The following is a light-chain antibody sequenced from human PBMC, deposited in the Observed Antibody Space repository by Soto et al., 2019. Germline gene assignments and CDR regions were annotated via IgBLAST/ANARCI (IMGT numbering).Light chain of an antibody. CDR3: ATWDNSLNGVV. Sequence: QSVLTQPPSASGTPGQGVTISCSGSDSNIARNSVSWYQQLPGTAPKLLMYNNNQGPSVVPDRFSGSKSGTSASLAISGLQSEDEADYYCATWDNSLNGVVFGGGTKLTVL. J-gene: IGLJ3*02. CDR1: DSNIARNS. CDR2: NNN. V-gene: IGLV1-44*01.